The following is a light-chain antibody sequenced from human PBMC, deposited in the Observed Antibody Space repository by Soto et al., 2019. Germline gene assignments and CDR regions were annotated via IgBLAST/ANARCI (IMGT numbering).Light chain of an antibody. J-gene: IGLJ1*01. CDR3: VLYMGSGIRV. V-gene: IGLV8-61*01. CDR1: SGSVSTSYY. CDR2: STN. Sequence: QTVVTQEPSFSVSPGGTVTLTCALSSGSVSTSYYPSWYQQTPGQAPRTLIYSTNTRSSGVPDRFSGSILGNKAALTIAGAQADDESDYYCVLYMGSGIRVFGTGTKVT.